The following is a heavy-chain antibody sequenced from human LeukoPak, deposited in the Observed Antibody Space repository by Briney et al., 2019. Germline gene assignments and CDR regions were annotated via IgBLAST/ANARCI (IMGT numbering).Heavy chain of an antibody. Sequence: GGSLRLSCAASEFTFMSYAMSWVRQAPGKGLEWVSTISGSSTATYYADSVKGRFTISRDNSQNTLYLQMNSLRAEDTAVYYCAKGYTSGWYFLGYYNYYYMDVWGKGTTVSVSS. D-gene: IGHD6-19*01. V-gene: IGHV3-23*01. J-gene: IGHJ6*03. CDR2: ISGSSTAT. CDR1: EFTFMSYA. CDR3: AKGYTSGWYFLGYYNYYYMDV.